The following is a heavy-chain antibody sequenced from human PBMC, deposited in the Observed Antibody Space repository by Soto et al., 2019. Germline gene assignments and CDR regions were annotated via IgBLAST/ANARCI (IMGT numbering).Heavy chain of an antibody. J-gene: IGHJ6*02. CDR2: IIPIFGTT. CDR3: ARTQRGRDYYYYGMDV. D-gene: IGHD2-15*01. V-gene: IGHV1-69*13. Sequence: SGKVSCKASGGTFSSYAISWVRQAPGQGLEWMGGIIPIFGTTNYAQKFQGRVTITADESTSTAYMELSSLRSEDTAVYYCARTQRGRDYYYYGMDVWGQGTTVTVSS. CDR1: GGTFSSYA.